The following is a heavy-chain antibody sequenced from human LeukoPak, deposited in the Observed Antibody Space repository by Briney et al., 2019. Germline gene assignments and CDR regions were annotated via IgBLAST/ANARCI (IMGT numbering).Heavy chain of an antibody. V-gene: IGHV1-8*01. J-gene: IGHJ6*03. CDR1: GYTFTSYD. CDR2: MNPNSGNT. D-gene: IGHD2-2*01. Sequence: ASVKVSCKASGYTFTSYDINWVRQATGQGLEWMGWMNPNSGNTGYAQKFQGRVTMTRNTSISTAYMELSSLRSEDTVVYYCARGVRDIVVVPAANPHYYYMDVWGKGTTVTVSS. CDR3: ARGVRDIVVVPAANPHYYYMDV.